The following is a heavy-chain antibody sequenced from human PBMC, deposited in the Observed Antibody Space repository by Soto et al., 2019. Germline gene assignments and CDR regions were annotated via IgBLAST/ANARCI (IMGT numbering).Heavy chain of an antibody. J-gene: IGHJ6*02. D-gene: IGHD3-22*01. V-gene: IGHV3-53*01. CDR1: VFTGISNY. CDR3: ARDLVNYDSSGYYRYYYGMDV. Sequence: GWSLRVSCAYSVFTGISNYMSWVRQAPGKGLEWVSVIYSGGSTYYADSVKGRFTISRDNSKNTLYLQMNSLRAEDTAVYYCARDLVNYDSSGYYRYYYGMDVWGQGTTVTVSS. CDR2: IYSGGST.